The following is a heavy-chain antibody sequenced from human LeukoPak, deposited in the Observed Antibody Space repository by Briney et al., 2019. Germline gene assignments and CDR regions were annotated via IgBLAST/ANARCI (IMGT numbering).Heavy chain of an antibody. J-gene: IGHJ5*02. V-gene: IGHV4-59*01. D-gene: IGHD1-26*01. CDR2: IYHNGNN. CDR1: GGAISRYY. Sequence: NSSETLSHTCTVSGGAISRYYWSWIRQSPAKGLEWIGYIYHNGNNNYNPSLKSRVSMSVDKSRNQFSLDLFSVTAADTAVYYCTRDQGPRKVGAYNWFDPWGEGILVTVSS. CDR3: TRDQGPRKVGAYNWFDP.